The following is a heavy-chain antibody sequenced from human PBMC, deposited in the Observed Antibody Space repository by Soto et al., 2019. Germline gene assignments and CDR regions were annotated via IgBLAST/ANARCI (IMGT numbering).Heavy chain of an antibody. J-gene: IGHJ3*01. Sequence: EVQLVESGGALVQPGGSLRLSCVVSGFNFSDYSMNWVRQAPGKGPEWISYISNSSRTIYYSDSVRGRVIVSRDKAENSLYLQMNSRRDGDTAEYDCTGDRGPPIFGQDAVGLGGQGTRVTVSS. CDR1: GFNFSDYS. CDR3: TGDRGPPIFGQDAVGL. V-gene: IGHV3-48*02. CDR2: ISNSSRTI. D-gene: IGHD2-21*01.